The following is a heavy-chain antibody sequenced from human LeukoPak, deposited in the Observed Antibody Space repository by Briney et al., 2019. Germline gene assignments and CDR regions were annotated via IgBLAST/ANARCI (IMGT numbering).Heavy chain of an antibody. CDR1: GYTFTSYG. CDR2: TSASNGNT. CDR3: ARDNWNYSYMDV. D-gene: IGHD1-20*01. J-gene: IGHJ6*03. Sequence: ASVKVSCKASGYTFTSYGISWVRQAPGQGLEWMGWTSASNGNTNYAQKLQGRVTMTTDTSTSTAYMELRSLRSDDTAVYYCARDNWNYSYMDVWGKGTTVTVSS. V-gene: IGHV1-18*01.